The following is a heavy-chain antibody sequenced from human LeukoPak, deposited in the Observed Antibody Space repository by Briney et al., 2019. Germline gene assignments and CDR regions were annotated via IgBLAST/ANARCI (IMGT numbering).Heavy chain of an antibody. V-gene: IGHV4-4*02. CDR1: GGSISSSNW. J-gene: IGHJ3*02. CDR2: IYYSGST. D-gene: IGHD6-19*01. CDR3: ARAAVAGSNDAFDI. Sequence: PSGTLCLTCTVSGGSISSSNWWSWVRQPPGKGLEWIGEIYYSGSTNYNPSLKSRVTISVDKSMHQLSLKLSSVTAADTAVYYCARAAVAGSNDAFDIWGQGTMVTVSS.